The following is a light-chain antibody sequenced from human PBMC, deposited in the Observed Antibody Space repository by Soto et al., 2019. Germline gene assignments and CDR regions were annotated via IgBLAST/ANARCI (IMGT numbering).Light chain of an antibody. CDR2: DAS. V-gene: IGKV3-20*01. CDR3: QQYGSSPYT. CDR1: QCVSSSY. J-gene: IGKJ2*01. Sequence: EIVLTQSPGTLSLSPGERATLSCRASQCVSSSYLAWYQHKPGQAPSLLIYDASSRATGIPDRFSGSGSGTDFTLTISRLEPEDFAVYYCQQYGSSPYTFGQGTKLEIK.